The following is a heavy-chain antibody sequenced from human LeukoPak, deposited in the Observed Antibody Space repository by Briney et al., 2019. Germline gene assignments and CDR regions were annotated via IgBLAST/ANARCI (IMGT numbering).Heavy chain of an antibody. D-gene: IGHD6-13*01. Sequence: KDGESLQISCQISGSQLTNNWIGWARQVPGKGLEWMGLIYPGYSDAKYSPSFQGQVTLSVDASISTAYLQLSGLRASDTAIYYCVRFALTSSLDHWGQGTLVTVSS. CDR3: VRFALTSSLDH. V-gene: IGHV5-51*01. J-gene: IGHJ5*02. CDR2: IYPGYSDA. CDR1: GSQLTNNW.